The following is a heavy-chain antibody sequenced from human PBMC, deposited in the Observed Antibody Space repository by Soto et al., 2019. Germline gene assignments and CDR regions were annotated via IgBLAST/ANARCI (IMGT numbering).Heavy chain of an antibody. J-gene: IGHJ6*02. V-gene: IGHV4-34*01. D-gene: IGHD6-19*01. CDR3: ARVPVSSGWYGGPGV. CDR1: GGSFSGYY. Sequence: QVQLQQWGAGLLKPSETLSLTCAVYGGSFSGYYWSWIRQPPGKGLEWIGEINHSGSTNYNPSLKSRVTISVDTSKNQFSLKLSSVTAADTAVYYCARVPVSSGWYGGPGVWGQGTTVTVSS. CDR2: INHSGST.